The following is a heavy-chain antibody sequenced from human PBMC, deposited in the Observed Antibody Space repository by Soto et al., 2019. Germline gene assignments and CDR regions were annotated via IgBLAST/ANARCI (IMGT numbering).Heavy chain of an antibody. Sequence: PSESLSLTCAVSGYSISSGYYWGWIRQPPGKGLEWIGSIYHSGSTYYNPSLKSRVTISVDTSKNQFSLKLSSVTAADTAVYYCAIVEVRGVLRSYYYYYGMDVWGQGTTVTVSS. CDR3: AIVEVRGVLRSYYYYYGMDV. D-gene: IGHD3-10*01. V-gene: IGHV4-38-2*01. CDR2: IYHSGST. CDR1: GYSISSGYY. J-gene: IGHJ6*02.